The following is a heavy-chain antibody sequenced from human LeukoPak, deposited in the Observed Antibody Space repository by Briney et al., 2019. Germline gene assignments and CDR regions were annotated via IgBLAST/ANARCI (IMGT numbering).Heavy chain of an antibody. CDR2: IYYRGST. Sequence: SETLSLTCTVSGGSVSSGSYYGTWIRQPPGEGLEWIGYIYYRGSTNYNPSLKSRVTISVDASKHQFSMKLSSVTAADTAAYYCARDDYSSGRSDYCGQGTLVTVSS. CDR1: GGSVSSGSYY. V-gene: IGHV4-61*01. D-gene: IGHD6-19*01. J-gene: IGHJ4*02. CDR3: ARDDYSSGRSDY.